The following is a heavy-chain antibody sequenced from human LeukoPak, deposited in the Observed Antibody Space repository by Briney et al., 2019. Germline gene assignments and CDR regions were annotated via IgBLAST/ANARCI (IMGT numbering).Heavy chain of an antibody. V-gene: IGHV3-7*01. CDR1: GFTFSDYW. CDR3: ARRGGSSSRRSPIDY. Sequence: GGSLRLSCTASGFTFSDYWMTWVRQAPGKGPEWVANIKQDGSQRYYVDSVRGRFTISRDNAKNSLFLQMSGLRAEDTAVYYCARRGGSSSRRSPIDYWGQGTLVTVSS. J-gene: IGHJ4*02. D-gene: IGHD6-6*01. CDR2: IKQDGSQR.